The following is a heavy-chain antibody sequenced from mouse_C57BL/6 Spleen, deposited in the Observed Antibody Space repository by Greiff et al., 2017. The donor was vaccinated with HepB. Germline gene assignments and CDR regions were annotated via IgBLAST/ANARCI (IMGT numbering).Heavy chain of an antibody. CDR3: TTGYYGSSIGDWYYDV. V-gene: IGHV14-1*01. Sequence: EVQLQQSGAELVRPGASVKLSCTASGFNIKDYYMHWVKQRPEQGLEWIGRIDPEDGDTEYAPKFQGKATMTADTSSNTAYLQLSSLTAEDTAVYYWTTGYYGSSIGDWYYDVWGTGTTVTVSS. J-gene: IGHJ1*03. CDR1: GFNIKDYY. CDR2: IDPEDGDT. D-gene: IGHD1-1*01.